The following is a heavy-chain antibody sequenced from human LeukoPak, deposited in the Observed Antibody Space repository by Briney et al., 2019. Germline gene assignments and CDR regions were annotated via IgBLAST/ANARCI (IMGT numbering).Heavy chain of an antibody. CDR1: GFTFTNYW. CDR3: VRDKLAGASRLDY. J-gene: IGHJ4*02. D-gene: IGHD7-27*01. CDR2: IKQDGSEI. Sequence: GGSLRPSCAASGFTFTNYWMSWVRQAPGKELEWVANIKQDGSEIYYVDSVKGRFTISRDNAKNSLYLQMNSLRAEDTAVYYCVRDKLAGASRLDYWGQGTLLTVSS. V-gene: IGHV3-7*03.